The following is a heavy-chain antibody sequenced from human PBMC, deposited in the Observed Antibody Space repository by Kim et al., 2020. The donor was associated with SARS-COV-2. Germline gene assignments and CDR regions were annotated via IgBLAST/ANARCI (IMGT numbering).Heavy chain of an antibody. CDR3: ARAGDSLLWFGELSMDV. CDR2: IYYSGNT. V-gene: IGHV4-59*01. CDR1: GGSISSYY. J-gene: IGHJ6*02. D-gene: IGHD3-10*01. Sequence: SETLSLTCTVSGGSISSYYWSWIRQPPGKGLEWIGYIYYSGNTNYNPSLKSRVTISVDTSKNQFSLKLSSVTAADTAVYYCARAGDSLLWFGELSMDVWGQGTTVTVSS.